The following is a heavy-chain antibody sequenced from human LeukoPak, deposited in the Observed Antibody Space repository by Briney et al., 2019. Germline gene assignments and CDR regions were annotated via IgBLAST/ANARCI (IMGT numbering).Heavy chain of an antibody. Sequence: SDTLALTCAVYGGSFSGYYWRWIRHPPGKAREWMGEINHSGSTNYNPSLQSRITISLNPTNNHFSPKLRSLTASHTAVDYRSGDGSSGWSVGIDYWGQGTLVTVSS. CDR1: GGSFSGYY. J-gene: IGHJ4*02. V-gene: IGHV4-34*01. D-gene: IGHD6-19*01. CDR2: INHSGST. CDR3: SGDGSSGWSVGIDY.